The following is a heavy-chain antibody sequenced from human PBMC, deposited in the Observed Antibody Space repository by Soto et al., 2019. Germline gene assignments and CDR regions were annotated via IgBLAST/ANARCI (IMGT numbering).Heavy chain of an antibody. CDR3: ARDASPVVFGELLVYPDAFDI. D-gene: IGHD3-10*02. V-gene: IGHV1-2*04. CDR1: GYTFTGYY. Sequence: ASVKVSCKASGYTFTGYYMHWVRQAPGQGLEWMGWINPNSGGTNYAQRFQGWVTMTRDTSISTAYMELSRLRSDDTAVYYCARDASPVVFGELLVYPDAFDIWGQGTLVTVSS. J-gene: IGHJ3*02. CDR2: INPNSGGT.